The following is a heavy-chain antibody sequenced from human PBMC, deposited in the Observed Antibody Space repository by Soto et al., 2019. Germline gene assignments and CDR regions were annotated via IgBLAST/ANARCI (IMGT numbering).Heavy chain of an antibody. D-gene: IGHD2-2*01. J-gene: IGHJ4*02. V-gene: IGHV3-30*18. CDR1: GFTFSSYG. CDR3: ANYCSSTSCYAAPFDY. CDR2: ISYDGSNK. Sequence: QVQLVESGGGVVQPGRSLRLSCAASGFTFSSYGMHWVRQAPGKGLEWVAVISYDGSNKYYADSVKGRFTISRDNSKNPLYLQMNSLRAEDTAVYYCANYCSSTSCYAAPFDYWGQGTLVTVSS.